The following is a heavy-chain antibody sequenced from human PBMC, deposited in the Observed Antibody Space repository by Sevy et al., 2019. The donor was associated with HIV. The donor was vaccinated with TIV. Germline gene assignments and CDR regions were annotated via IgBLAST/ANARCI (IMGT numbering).Heavy chain of an antibody. CDR1: GFTFSSYD. D-gene: IGHD3-22*01. CDR3: ASLPNNYYDSSGSSGDDAFDI. V-gene: IGHV3-33*01. J-gene: IGHJ3*02. Sequence: GGSLRLSCAASGFTFSSYDMHWVRQAPGKGLEWVAVISHDRSNKHYADSVKGRFTISRDNSKNTLYLQMNSLRAEDTAVYYCASLPNNYYDSSGSSGDDAFDIWGQGSMVTVSS. CDR2: ISHDRSNK.